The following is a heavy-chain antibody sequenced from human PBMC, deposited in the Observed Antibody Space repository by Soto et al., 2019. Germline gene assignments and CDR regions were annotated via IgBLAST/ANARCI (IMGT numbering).Heavy chain of an antibody. CDR1: GGSISRSSYY. D-gene: IGHD3-10*01. J-gene: IGHJ4*02. Sequence: QLQLQESGPGLVKPSETLSLTCTVSGGSISRSSYYWGWIRQPPGKGLEWIGSIYYSGSTHYNPSPXRXAXIXLDTSKTQFSLKLSSVSAADTAVYYCATLWFGAADYWGQGTLVTVSS. CDR2: IYYSGST. V-gene: IGHV4-39*01. CDR3: ATLWFGAADY.